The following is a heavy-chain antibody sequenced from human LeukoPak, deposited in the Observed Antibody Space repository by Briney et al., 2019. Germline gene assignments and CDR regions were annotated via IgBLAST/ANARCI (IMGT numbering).Heavy chain of an antibody. Sequence: PGGSLRLSCAASGFTFGAYAMMWVRQAPGKGLEWVSSIVATYEGTFYADSVQGRFIISRDNSESTVSLQMNSLRAEDTAVYYCARGKAGGLVDLFDPWGQGTLVTVSS. CDR2: IVATYEGT. CDR1: GFTFGAYA. V-gene: IGHV3-23*01. D-gene: IGHD3/OR15-3a*01. J-gene: IGHJ5*02. CDR3: ARGKAGGLVDLFDP.